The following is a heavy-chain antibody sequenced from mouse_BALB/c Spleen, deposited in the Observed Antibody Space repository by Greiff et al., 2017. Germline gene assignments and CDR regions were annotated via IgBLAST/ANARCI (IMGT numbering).Heavy chain of an antibody. D-gene: IGHD2-2*01. Sequence: VQLQQSGPELVKPGASVKMSCKASGYTFTSYVMHWVKQKPGQGLEWIGYINPYNDGTKYNEKFKGKATLTSDKSSSTAYMELSSLTSEDSAVYDCARSGLRRPLWFAYWGQGTLVTVSA. CDR2: INPYNDGT. CDR3: ARSGLRRPLWFAY. CDR1: GYTFTSYV. J-gene: IGHJ3*01. V-gene: IGHV1-14*01.